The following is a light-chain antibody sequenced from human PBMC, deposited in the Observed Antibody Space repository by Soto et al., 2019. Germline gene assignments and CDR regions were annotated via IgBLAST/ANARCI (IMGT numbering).Light chain of an antibody. Sequence: VLAQPPSVSGAPGQKVTISCTGSSSNIGAGYDLHWYQQLPGTAPKLLLYGNSNRTSGVPDRFSGSKSGTSASLAITGLQAEDEADYYCQSYDISLSAYVFGTGTKVTVL. V-gene: IGLV1-40*01. CDR3: QSYDISLSAYV. J-gene: IGLJ1*01. CDR1: SSNIGAGYD. CDR2: GNS.